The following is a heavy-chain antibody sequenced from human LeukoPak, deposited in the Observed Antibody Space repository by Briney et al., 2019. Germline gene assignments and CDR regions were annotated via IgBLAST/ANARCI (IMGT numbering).Heavy chain of an antibody. CDR2: IYSGGST. J-gene: IGHJ6*04. Sequence: HPGGSLRLSCAASGFTVSSNYMSWVRQAPGEGLEWVSVIYSGGSTYYADSVKGRFTISRDNSKNTLYLQMNSLRAEDTAVYYCARDPSSAYYYYYGMDVWGKGTTVTVSS. CDR3: ARDPSSAYYYYYGMDV. V-gene: IGHV3-53*01. D-gene: IGHD6-13*01. CDR1: GFTVSSNY.